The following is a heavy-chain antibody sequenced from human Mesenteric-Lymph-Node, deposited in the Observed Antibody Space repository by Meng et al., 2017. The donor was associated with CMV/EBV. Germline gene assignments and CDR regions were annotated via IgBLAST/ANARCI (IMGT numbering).Heavy chain of an antibody. Sequence: CAAFGFSFSDYAMAWVRQPPGKGLEWISGIFSSDDKTYYADSVRGRFTISRDNFNNMVYLHMRGLRAEDTAIYYCVKCRGPVAVHPECWGQGTLVTVSS. CDR1: GFSFSDYA. CDR2: IFSSDDKT. V-gene: IGHV3-23*05. D-gene: IGHD6-19*01. CDR3: VKCRGPVAVHPEC. J-gene: IGHJ4*02.